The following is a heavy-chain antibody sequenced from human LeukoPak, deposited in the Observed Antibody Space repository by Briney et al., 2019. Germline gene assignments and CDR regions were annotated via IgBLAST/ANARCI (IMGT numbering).Heavy chain of an antibody. V-gene: IGHV3-30-3*01. CDR2: ISYDGSNK. Sequence: GGSLRLSCAASGFIFSNYAMHWVRQAPGKGLEWVAVISYDGSNKYYADSVKGRFSISRDNSKHTLYLQMNSLRVEDTAVYYCARGRPHGNDYWGQGTLVTVSS. CDR3: ARGRPHGNDY. D-gene: IGHD4-23*01. CDR1: GFIFSNYA. J-gene: IGHJ4*02.